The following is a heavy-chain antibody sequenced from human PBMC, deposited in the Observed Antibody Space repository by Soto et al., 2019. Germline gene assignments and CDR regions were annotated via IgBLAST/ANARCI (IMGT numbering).Heavy chain of an antibody. Sequence: PSETLSLTCTVSGVSISSYYWSWIRQPPGKGLEWIGYIYYSGSTNYNPSLKSRVTISVDTSKNQFSLKLSSVTAADTAVYYCARDRVGATGEVGYWGQGTLVTVSS. CDR3: ARDRVGATGEVGY. CDR2: IYYSGST. CDR1: GVSISSYY. J-gene: IGHJ4*02. D-gene: IGHD1-26*01. V-gene: IGHV4-59*01.